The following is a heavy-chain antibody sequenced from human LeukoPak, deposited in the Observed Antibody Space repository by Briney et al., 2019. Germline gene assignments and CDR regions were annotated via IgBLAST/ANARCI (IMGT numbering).Heavy chain of an antibody. V-gene: IGHV3-21*01. CDR1: GFTFSSYS. CDR3: ASSRGMDVVPAAMGDYYYGMDV. Sequence: GGSLGLSCAASGFTFSSYSMNWVRQAPGKGLEWVSSISSSSGYIYYADSVKGRFTISRDNAKNSLHLQMNSLRAEDAAVYYCASSRGMDVVPAAMGDYYYGMDVWGQGTTVTVSS. D-gene: IGHD2-2*01. CDR2: ISSSSGYI. J-gene: IGHJ6*02.